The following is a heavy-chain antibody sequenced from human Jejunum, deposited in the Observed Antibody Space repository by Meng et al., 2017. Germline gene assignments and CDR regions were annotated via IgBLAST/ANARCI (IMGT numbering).Heavy chain of an antibody. CDR3: ARELGYIDY. Sequence: GESLKISCAASGFILSNYEMSWVRQAPGKGLEWISYIHKSGGDIDYADSVKGRFTISRDNAKNTLYLQMNTLRVEDTAVYYRARELGYIDYWGQGTLVTVSS. J-gene: IGHJ4*02. D-gene: IGHD7-27*01. CDR2: IHKSGGDI. V-gene: IGHV3-48*03. CDR1: GFILSNYE.